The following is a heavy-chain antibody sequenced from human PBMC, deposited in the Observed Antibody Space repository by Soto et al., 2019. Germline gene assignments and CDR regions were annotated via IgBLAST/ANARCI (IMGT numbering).Heavy chain of an antibody. J-gene: IGHJ4*02. Sequence: GSLRLSCTASGSTFRNYVMSWVRQAPGKGLQWVSVISGNGATTYYADSVKGRFTLSRDNFNRTLFLQMDSLRAEDTAVYYCAKDQGSGRSYFDSWGQGTLVTVSS. CDR2: ISGNGATT. V-gene: IGHV3-23*01. CDR3: AKDQGSGRSYFDS. CDR1: GSTFRNYV. D-gene: IGHD5-12*01.